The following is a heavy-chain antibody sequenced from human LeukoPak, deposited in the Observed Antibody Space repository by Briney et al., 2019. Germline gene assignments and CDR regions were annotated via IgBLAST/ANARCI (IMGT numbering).Heavy chain of an antibody. D-gene: IGHD1-26*01. CDR1: GFTFSSYG. Sequence: GGSLRLSCAASGFTFSSYGMHWVRQAPGKGLEWVAVISYDGSDKCFADSVKGRFTISRDNSKNTLYLQMNSLRAEDTAVYYCAKAPRPWVGGATGSRYYFHYWGQGTLVTASS. CDR2: ISYDGSDK. CDR3: AKAPRPWVGGATGSRYYFHY. V-gene: IGHV3-30*18. J-gene: IGHJ4*02.